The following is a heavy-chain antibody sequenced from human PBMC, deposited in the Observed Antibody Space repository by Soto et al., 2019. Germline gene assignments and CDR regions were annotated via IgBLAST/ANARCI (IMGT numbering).Heavy chain of an antibody. J-gene: IGHJ6*03. CDR1: GFTFSSYA. CDR2: ISGSGGST. CDR3: AKDGSSNLHASYYYMDV. Sequence: GGSLRLSCAASGFTFSSYAMSWVRQAPGKGLEWVSAISGSGGSTYYADSVKGRFTISRDNSKNTLYLQMNSLRAEDTAVYYCAKDGSSNLHASYYYMDVWGKGTTVTVSS. V-gene: IGHV3-23*01.